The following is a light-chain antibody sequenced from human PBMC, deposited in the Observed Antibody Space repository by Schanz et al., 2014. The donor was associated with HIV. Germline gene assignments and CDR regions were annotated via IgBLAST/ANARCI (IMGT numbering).Light chain of an antibody. V-gene: IGLV2-14*03. CDR3: SSYTSSS. CDR2: DVT. J-gene: IGLJ2*01. CDR1: NTDIGHYNY. Sequence: QSALTQPASVSGSLGQAITISCTGTNTDIGHYNYVSWYQQHPGKAPKLILYDVTSRPSGVSSRFSGSKSGNTASLTISGLQAEDEADYYCSSYTSSSIGGGTKLTVL.